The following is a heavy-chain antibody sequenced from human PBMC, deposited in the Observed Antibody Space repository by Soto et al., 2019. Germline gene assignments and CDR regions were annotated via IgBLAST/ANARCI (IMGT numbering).Heavy chain of an antibody. CDR1: GFTFSSYA. CDR3: ARDSSGSPDYWFDP. V-gene: IGHV3-30-3*01. D-gene: IGHD6-19*01. J-gene: IGHJ5*02. Sequence: GGSLRLSCAASGFTFSSYAMHWVRQAPGKGLEWVAVISYDGSNKYYADSVKGRFTISRDNSKNTLYLQMNSLRAEDTAVYYCARDSSGSPDYWFDPWGQGTLVTVSS. CDR2: ISYDGSNK.